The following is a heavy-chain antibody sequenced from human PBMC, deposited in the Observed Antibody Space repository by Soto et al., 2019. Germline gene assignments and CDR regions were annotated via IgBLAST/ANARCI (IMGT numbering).Heavy chain of an antibody. Sequence: PGESLKISCKGSGYSFTSYWIGWVRQMPGKGPEWMGIIYPGDSDTRYSPSFQGQVTISADKSISTAYLQWSSLKASDTAMYYCAKSVATSRDAFDIWGQGTMVTVSS. D-gene: IGHD5-12*01. CDR2: IYPGDSDT. J-gene: IGHJ3*02. CDR1: GYSFTSYW. CDR3: AKSVATSRDAFDI. V-gene: IGHV5-51*01.